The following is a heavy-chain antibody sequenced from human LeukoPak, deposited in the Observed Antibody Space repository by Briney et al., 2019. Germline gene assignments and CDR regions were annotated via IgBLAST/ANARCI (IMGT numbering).Heavy chain of an antibody. D-gene: IGHD3-10*01. CDR2: IYYSGST. J-gene: IGHJ6*03. CDR3: ARVQEVSGSYYYYYYYYMDV. Sequence: SETLSLTCTVSGGSISSYYWSWIRQPPGKGLEWIGYIYYSGSTNYNPSLKSRVTISVDTSKNQFSLKLSSVTAADTAVYYCARVQEVSGSYYYYYYYYMDVWGKGTTVTVSS. V-gene: IGHV4-59*01. CDR1: GGSISSYY.